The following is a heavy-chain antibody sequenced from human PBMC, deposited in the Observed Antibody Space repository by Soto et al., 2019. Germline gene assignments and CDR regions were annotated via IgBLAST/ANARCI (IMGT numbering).Heavy chain of an antibody. J-gene: IGHJ6*02. CDR1: GFTFSSYS. CDR3: TTVSGSYPEEYYYYYGMDV. CDR2: ISSSSSYI. Sequence: GGSLRLSCAASGFTFSSYSMNWVRQAPGKGLEWVSSISSSSSYIYYADSVKGRFTISRDNAKNSLYLQMNSLRAEDTAVYYRTTVSGSYPEEYYYYYGMDVWGQGTTVTVSS. D-gene: IGHD1-26*01. V-gene: IGHV3-21*03.